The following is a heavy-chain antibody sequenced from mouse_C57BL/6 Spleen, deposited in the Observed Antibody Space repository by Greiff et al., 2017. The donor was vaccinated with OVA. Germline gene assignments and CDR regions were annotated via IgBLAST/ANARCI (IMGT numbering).Heavy chain of an antibody. Sequence: EVKLMESGGGLVQPGGSLKLSCAASGFTFSDYGMAWVRQAPRKGPEWVAFISNLAYSIYYADTVTGRFTISRENAKNTLYLEMSSLRSEDTAMYYCARHDGYYVGFAYWGQGTLVTVSA. V-gene: IGHV5-15*01. CDR2: ISNLAYSI. CDR3: ARHDGYYVGFAY. D-gene: IGHD2-3*01. J-gene: IGHJ3*01. CDR1: GFTFSDYG.